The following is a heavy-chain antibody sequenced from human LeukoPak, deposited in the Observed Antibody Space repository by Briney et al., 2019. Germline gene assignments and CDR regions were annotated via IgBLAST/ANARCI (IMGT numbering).Heavy chain of an antibody. J-gene: IGHJ6*02. CDR3: ARDGGSGTSTGYNGYYYYGMDV. CDR1: GFTVINNY. V-gene: IGHV3-66*01. D-gene: IGHD3-9*01. CDR2: IYSGDST. Sequence: PGGSLRLSCAASGFTVINNYMSWVRQAPGKGLVWVSFIYSGDSTYYADSVKGRFTISRDSSKNTVHLQMNSLRAEDTAVYYCARDGGSGTSTGYNGYYYYGMDVWGQGTTVTVSS.